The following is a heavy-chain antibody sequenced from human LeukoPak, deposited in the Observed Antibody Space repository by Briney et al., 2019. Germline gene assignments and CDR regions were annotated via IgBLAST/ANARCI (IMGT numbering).Heavy chain of an antibody. D-gene: IGHD2-21*01. CDR3: ARGSVFRGMWFYFDY. J-gene: IGHJ4*02. V-gene: IGHV5-51*01. CDR2: IHPGDSDT. Sequence: GESLKISCKASGYNFTNYWIGWVRQMPGKGLEWMGIIHPGDSDTRYSPSFQGHVTISADKSISTAYLRWSSLEASDTAMYYCARGSVFRGMWFYFDYWGQGTLVTVSS. CDR1: GYNFTNYW.